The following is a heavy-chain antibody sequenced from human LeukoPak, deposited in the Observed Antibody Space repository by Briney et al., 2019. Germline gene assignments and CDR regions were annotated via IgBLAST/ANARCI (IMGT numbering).Heavy chain of an antibody. D-gene: IGHD2-2*01. J-gene: IGHJ4*02. Sequence: GGSLRLSRAASGFPLSGYRMNWVRQAPGEGLEWVSSIASSTNYIYYADSVKGRFTISSDNARNSLYLQMNSLRAEDTAVYYCVRVGYCSSSTCRNYFDYWGQGTLVTVSS. CDR3: VRVGYCSSSTCRNYFDY. CDR2: IASSTNYI. V-gene: IGHV3-21*01. CDR1: GFPLSGYR.